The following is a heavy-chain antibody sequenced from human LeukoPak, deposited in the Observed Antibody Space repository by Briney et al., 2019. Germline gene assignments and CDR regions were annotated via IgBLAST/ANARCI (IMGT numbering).Heavy chain of an antibody. D-gene: IGHD1/OR15-1a*01. CDR1: GFTFDDYA. V-gene: IGHV3-9*01. CDR3: AEHLLRALSF. Sequence: PGRSLRLSCAASGFTFDDYAMHWVRQAPGKGLEWVSGISWNSGSIGYADSVKGRFTISRDNAKNSLYLQMNSLRAEDTAVYYCAEHLLRALSFWGQGTMVTVSS. CDR2: ISWNSGSI. J-gene: IGHJ3*01.